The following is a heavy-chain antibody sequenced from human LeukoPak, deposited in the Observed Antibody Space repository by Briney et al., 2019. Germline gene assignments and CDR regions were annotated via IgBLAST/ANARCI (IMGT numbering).Heavy chain of an antibody. Sequence: PGGSLRLSCAASGFTFNTYWMAWVRQAPGKGLEWVASIKQDGTEKYYVDSVKGRFTISKDNAKNSLYLQMNSLRAEDTAMYYCAREDHSNYNSWGQGTLVTVSS. V-gene: IGHV3-7*01. D-gene: IGHD4-11*01. CDR3: AREDHSNYNS. CDR2: IKQDGTEK. CDR1: GFTFNTYW. J-gene: IGHJ5*02.